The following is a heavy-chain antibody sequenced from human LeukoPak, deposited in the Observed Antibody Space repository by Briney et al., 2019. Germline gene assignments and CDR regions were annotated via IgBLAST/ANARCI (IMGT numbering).Heavy chain of an antibody. CDR3: ARYCSSTSCPSPFHYYGMDV. J-gene: IGHJ6*02. Sequence: GGSLRLSCAASGFTFSSYSMNWVRQAPGKGLEWVSYISSSSSTIYYADSVKGRFTISRDNSKNTLYLQMNSLRAEDTAVYYCARYCSSTSCPSPFHYYGMDVWGQGTTVTVSS. CDR2: ISSSSSTI. V-gene: IGHV3-48*01. CDR1: GFTFSSYS. D-gene: IGHD2-2*01.